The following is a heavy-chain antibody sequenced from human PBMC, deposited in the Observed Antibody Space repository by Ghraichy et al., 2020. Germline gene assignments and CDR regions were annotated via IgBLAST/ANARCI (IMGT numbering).Heavy chain of an antibody. D-gene: IGHD4-23*01. Sequence: SGPTLVKPTQTLTLTCTFSGFSLSTSGMRVSWIRQPPGKALEWLARIDWDDDKFYSTSLKTRLTISKDTSKNQVVLTMTNMDPVDTATYYCARMTDYGGNSRFDYWGQGTLVTVSS. CDR2: IDWDDDK. CDR3: ARMTDYGGNSRFDY. CDR1: GFSLSTSGMR. V-gene: IGHV2-70*04. J-gene: IGHJ4*02.